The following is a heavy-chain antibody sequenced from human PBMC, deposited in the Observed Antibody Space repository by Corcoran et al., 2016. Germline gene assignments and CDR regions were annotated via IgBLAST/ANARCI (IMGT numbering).Heavy chain of an antibody. CDR1: GGSFSGYY. CDR2: INHSGST. J-gene: IGHJ4*02. Sequence: QVQLQQWGAGLLKPSETLSLTCALYGGSFSGYYWSWIRQPPGKGLEWIGEINHSGSTNYNPSLKSRVTISVDTSKNQFSLKMSSVTAADTAVYYCASWTVGYWGQGTLVTVSS. D-gene: IGHD1-1*01. CDR3: ASWTVGY. V-gene: IGHV4-34*01.